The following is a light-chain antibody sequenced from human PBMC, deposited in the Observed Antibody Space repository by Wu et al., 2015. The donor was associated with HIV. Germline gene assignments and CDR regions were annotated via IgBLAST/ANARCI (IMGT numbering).Light chain of an antibody. V-gene: IGKV1-27*01. J-gene: IGKJ2*01. Sequence: DIQMTQSPSSLSASVGDRVTITCRASQGISNFLAWYQQKPGKPPKVLIYAASTLQSGVPSRFSGSGSGTDFTLTVNRLEPEDFAVYFCQQYGRSPSTFGQGTKLEIK. CDR3: QQYGRSPST. CDR1: QGISNF. CDR2: AAS.